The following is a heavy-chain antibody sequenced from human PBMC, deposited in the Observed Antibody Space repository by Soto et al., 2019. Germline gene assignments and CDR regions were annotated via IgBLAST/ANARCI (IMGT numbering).Heavy chain of an antibody. CDR1: SGSISNDNW. J-gene: IGHJ6*02. V-gene: IGHV4-4*02. Sequence: QVQLQESGPGLVKPSGTLSLTCAVSSGSISNDNWWNWVRQPPGKGLEWIGEIYRSGSTNYNPSLKSRVTISLDKSTNQFSLHLSSVTAADTAVYYCATNSYYSLGGWGQGTTVTVSS. CDR2: IYRSGST. CDR3: ATNSYYSLGG.